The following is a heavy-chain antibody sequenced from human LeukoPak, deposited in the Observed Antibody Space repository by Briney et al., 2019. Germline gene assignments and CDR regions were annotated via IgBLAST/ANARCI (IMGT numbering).Heavy chain of an antibody. J-gene: IGHJ4*02. V-gene: IGHV1-18*04. D-gene: IGHD6-19*01. CDR1: GYTFNHHG. Sequence: ASVKVSCKASGYTFNHHGISWVRQAPGQGLEWMGWVSCFNGDTHYAQKFQSRVTMTRDTFTTTAYMELRSLRSDDTALYYCARDPTNTSGRYAYHDYWGQGTLVTVSS. CDR2: VSCFNGDT. CDR3: ARDPTNTSGRYAYHDY.